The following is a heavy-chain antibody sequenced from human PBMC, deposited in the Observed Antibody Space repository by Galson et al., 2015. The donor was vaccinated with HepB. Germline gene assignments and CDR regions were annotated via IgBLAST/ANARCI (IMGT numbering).Heavy chain of an antibody. D-gene: IGHD5-24*01. CDR2: VSGSGGRT. J-gene: IGHJ3*01. V-gene: IGHV3-23*01. CDR1: GFTFSIYA. CDR3: AKDKRDGVNYLDAFDV. Sequence: SVRLSCAASGFTFSIYAMGWVRQAPGKGLEWVSSVSGSGGRTYFADSVKGRFTISRDNSENMLHLRMNTLRADDTAVYYCAKDKRDGVNYLDAFDVWGQGTMVTVSS.